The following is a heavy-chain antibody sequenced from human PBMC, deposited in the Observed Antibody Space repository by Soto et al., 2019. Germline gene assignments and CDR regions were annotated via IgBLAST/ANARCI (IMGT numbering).Heavy chain of an antibody. CDR3: AQGGGGMDV. CDR2: IYWNDDK. V-gene: IGHV2-5*01. CDR1: GGSISTVGHY. D-gene: IGHD3-16*01. Sequence: TLSLTCSVSGGSISTVGHYWTWIRQPPGKALEWLALIYWNDDKRYSPSLKSRLTITKDTSKNEVVLTMTNMDPADTATYYCAQGGGGMDVWGQGTTVTVSS. J-gene: IGHJ6*02.